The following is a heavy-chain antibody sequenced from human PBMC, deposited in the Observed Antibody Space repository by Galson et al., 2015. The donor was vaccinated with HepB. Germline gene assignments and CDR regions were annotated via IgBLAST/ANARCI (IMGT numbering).Heavy chain of an antibody. V-gene: IGHV1-2*04. CDR1: GYTFTGYY. CDR2: INPNSGGT. D-gene: IGHD3-10*01. Sequence: SVKVSCKASGYTFTGYYMHWVRQAPGQGLEWMGWINPNSGGTNYAQKFQGWVTMTRDTSISTAYMELSRLRSDDTAVYYCARDTYYGSGSYHWFDPWGQGTLVTVSS. J-gene: IGHJ5*02. CDR3: ARDTYYGSGSYHWFDP.